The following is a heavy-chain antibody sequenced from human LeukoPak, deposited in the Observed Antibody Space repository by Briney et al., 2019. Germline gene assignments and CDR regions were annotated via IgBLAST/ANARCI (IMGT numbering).Heavy chain of an antibody. CDR3: ARPGRQDAYNGHYWYFDL. CDR2: VSYSERT. D-gene: IGHD5-24*01. Sequence: SETLSLTCTVSGGSITNYYWNWIRQPPGKDLEWIGCVSYSERTHYSSALKGRVTISVDTSKNQFSLNLRSVTAADTAVYYCARPGRQDAYNGHYWYFDLWGRSTLVTVSS. J-gene: IGHJ2*01. V-gene: IGHV4-59*01. CDR1: GGSITNYY.